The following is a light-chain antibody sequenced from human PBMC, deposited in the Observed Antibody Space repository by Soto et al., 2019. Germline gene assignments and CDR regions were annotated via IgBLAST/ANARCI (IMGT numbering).Light chain of an antibody. CDR1: QSVYSY. Sequence: EIVLTQSPATLSLSPGERATLSCRASQSVYSYLAWYQQKPGQAPRLLIYDASNRATGIPARFSGSGSGTDFTLTISSLEPEDFAVYYCQHRVNWPLTFGGGTNVDI. CDR3: QHRVNWPLT. CDR2: DAS. J-gene: IGKJ4*01. V-gene: IGKV3-11*01.